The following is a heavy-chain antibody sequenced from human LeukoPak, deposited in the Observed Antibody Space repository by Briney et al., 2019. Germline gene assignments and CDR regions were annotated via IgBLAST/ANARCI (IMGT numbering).Heavy chain of an antibody. J-gene: IGHJ4*02. V-gene: IGHV3-9*01. CDR3: AKEGLEGGFDY. CDR1: GFTFDDYA. Sequence: GESLRLSCAASGFTFDDYAMHWVRQAPGKGLEWVSGISWNSGSIGYADSVKGRFTISRDNAKNSLYLQMNSLRAEDTALYYCAKEGLEGGFDYWGQGTLVTVSS. D-gene: IGHD3-16*01. CDR2: ISWNSGSI.